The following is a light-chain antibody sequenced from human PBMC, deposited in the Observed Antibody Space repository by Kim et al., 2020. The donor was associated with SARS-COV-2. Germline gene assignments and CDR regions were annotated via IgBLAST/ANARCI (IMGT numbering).Light chain of an antibody. CDR2: DTS. J-gene: IGKJ1*01. CDR3: QQYAISPRT. V-gene: IGKV3-20*01. Sequence: SPGERATLACRASESLGGNYLAWYQQKPGQAPRLLIYDTSSRAAGIPDRFNGRGSGTDFTLTISRLEPEDFAVYYCQQYAISPRTFGQGTKVDIK. CDR1: ESLGGNY.